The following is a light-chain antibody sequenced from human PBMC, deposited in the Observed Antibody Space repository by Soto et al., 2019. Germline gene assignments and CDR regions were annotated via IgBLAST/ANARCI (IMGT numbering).Light chain of an antibody. CDR2: GAS. Sequence: EIVLTQAPGTLPLSPGERATLSCRASQSVSSNYLVWYQQKPGQAPRPLIYGASSRATGIPDRFSGSGSGTDFTLTISRLEPEDFAVYYCQQYANSTFTFGHGTKLEIK. J-gene: IGKJ2*01. CDR1: QSVSSNY. CDR3: QQYANSTFT. V-gene: IGKV3-20*01.